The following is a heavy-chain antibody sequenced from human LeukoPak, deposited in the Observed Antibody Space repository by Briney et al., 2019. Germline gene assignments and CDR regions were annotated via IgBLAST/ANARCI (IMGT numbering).Heavy chain of an antibody. V-gene: IGHV4-34*01. CDR1: GGSFSGYY. CDR3: VRAVIVVVVAATPIYCFDY. Sequence: SETLSLTCAVYGGSFSGYYWSWIRQPPGKGLEWIGEINHSGSTNYNPSLKSRVTISVDTSKNQFSLKLSSVTAADTAVFYCVRAVIVVVVAATPIYCFDYWGQGTLVTVSS. J-gene: IGHJ4*02. CDR2: INHSGST. D-gene: IGHD2-15*01.